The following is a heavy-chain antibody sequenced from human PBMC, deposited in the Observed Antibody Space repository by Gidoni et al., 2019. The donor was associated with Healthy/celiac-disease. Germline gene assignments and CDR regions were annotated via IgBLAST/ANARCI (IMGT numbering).Heavy chain of an antibody. CDR2: ISYDGSNK. CDR1: GFTFSSYA. J-gene: IGHJ4*02. D-gene: IGHD3-10*01. CDR3: ARGSFLGGIGELSNGYYFDY. V-gene: IGHV3-30-3*01. Sequence: QVQLVASGGGVVQPGRSLRLSCAASGFTFSSYAMHWVRQAPGKGLEWVAVISYDGSNKYYADSVKGRFTIARDNSKNTLYLQMNSLRAEDTAVYYCARGSFLGGIGELSNGYYFDYWGQGTLVTVSS.